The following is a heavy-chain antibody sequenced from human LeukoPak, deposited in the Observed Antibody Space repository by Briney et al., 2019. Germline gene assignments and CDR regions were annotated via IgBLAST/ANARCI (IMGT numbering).Heavy chain of an antibody. CDR3: ARVPPTIFGLANSLWFDP. J-gene: IGHJ5*02. D-gene: IGHD3-3*01. V-gene: IGHV4-59*01. CDR1: GGSISSYY. CDR2: IYYSGST. Sequence: SETLSLTCTVSGGSISSYYWIWIRQPPGKGLEWIGYIYYSGSTNYNPSLKSRVTISVDTSKNQFSLKLSSATAADTAVYYCARVPPTIFGLANSLWFDPWGQGTLVTVSS.